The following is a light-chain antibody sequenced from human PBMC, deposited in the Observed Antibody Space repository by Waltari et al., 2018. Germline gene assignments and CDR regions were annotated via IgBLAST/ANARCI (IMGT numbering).Light chain of an antibody. Sequence: QSALNQSASVSGSPGQSITISCTGTSSDVGSYNLGPWYQHHPGKAPKLMIYEVTKRPSGVSNRFSGSKSGNTASLTISGLQAEDEADYYCCSYAGSTTFFYVFGSGTKVTVL. V-gene: IGLV2-23*02. CDR3: CSYAGSTTFFYV. J-gene: IGLJ1*01. CDR1: SSDVGSYNL. CDR2: EVT.